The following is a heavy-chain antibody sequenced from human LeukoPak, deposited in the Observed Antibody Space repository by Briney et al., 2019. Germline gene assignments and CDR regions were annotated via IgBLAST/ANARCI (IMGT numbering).Heavy chain of an antibody. Sequence: SETLSLTCAVSGGSISSSNWWSWVRQPPGKGLEWIGEIYHSGSTNYNPSLKSRVTISVDKSKNQFSLKLSSVTAADTAVYYCARLTATSYCYDSSGYPLDYWGQGTLVTVSS. CDR2: IYHSGST. J-gene: IGHJ4*02. V-gene: IGHV4-4*02. D-gene: IGHD3-22*01. CDR3: ARLTATSYCYDSSGYPLDY. CDR1: GGSISSSNW.